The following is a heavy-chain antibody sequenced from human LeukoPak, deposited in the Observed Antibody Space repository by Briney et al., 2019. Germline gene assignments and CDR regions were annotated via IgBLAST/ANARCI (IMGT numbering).Heavy chain of an antibody. J-gene: IGHJ4*02. CDR3: ASGGYSYGSILDY. CDR2: IIPILGIA. CDR1: GGTFSSYA. D-gene: IGHD5-18*01. Sequence: ASVKVSCKASGGTFSSYAISWVRQAPGQGLEWMGRIIPILGIANYAQKFQGRVTITADKSTSTAYMELSSLRSEDTAVYYCASGGYSYGSILDYWGQGTLVTVSS. V-gene: IGHV1-69*04.